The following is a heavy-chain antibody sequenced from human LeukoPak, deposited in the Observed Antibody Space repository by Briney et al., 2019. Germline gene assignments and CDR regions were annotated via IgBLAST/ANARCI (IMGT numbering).Heavy chain of an antibody. J-gene: IGHJ3*02. CDR2: ISYSGST. CDR1: GGSISSYY. V-gene: IGHV4-59*01. CDR3: ARDLGGNNWDAFDI. Sequence: SETLSLTCTVSGGSISSYYWSWIRQPPGKGLEWIGYISYSGSTNYNPSLKSRVTISVDTSKNQFSLKLSSVTAADTAVYYCARDLGGNNWDAFDIWGQGTMVAVSS. D-gene: IGHD1-20*01.